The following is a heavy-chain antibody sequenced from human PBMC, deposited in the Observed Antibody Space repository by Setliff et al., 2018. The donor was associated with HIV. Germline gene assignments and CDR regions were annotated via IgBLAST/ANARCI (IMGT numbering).Heavy chain of an antibody. V-gene: IGHV3-23*01. J-gene: IGHJ4*02. CDR1: GFAVNSGA. CDR2: VGCWGTCT. D-gene: IGHD1-1*01. Sequence: PGGSLRLSCAASGFAVNSGAMNWVRQAPGKGLEWVSTVGCWGTCTYFADSVKGRFTISADTSKNTLYLEMSSLRAEDTATYYCTKDPTPVQLWFFSGYYSESWGQGTVVTVSS. CDR3: TKDPTPVQLWFFSGYYSES.